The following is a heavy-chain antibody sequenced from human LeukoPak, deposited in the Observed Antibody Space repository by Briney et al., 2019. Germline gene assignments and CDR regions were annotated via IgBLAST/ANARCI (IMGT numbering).Heavy chain of an antibody. Sequence: SQTLSLTCTVSGGSISSGSYYWSWIRQPAGKGLEWIGPIYTSGSTNYNPSLKSRVTISVDTSKNQFSLKLSSVTAADTAVYYCASHPGGYYKSGFQHWGQGTLVTVSS. CDR1: GGSISSGSYY. J-gene: IGHJ1*01. CDR3: ASHPGGYYKSGFQH. V-gene: IGHV4-61*02. CDR2: IYTSGST. D-gene: IGHD3-22*01.